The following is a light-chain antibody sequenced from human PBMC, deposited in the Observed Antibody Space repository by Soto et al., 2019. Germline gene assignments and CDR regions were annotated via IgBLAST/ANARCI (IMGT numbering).Light chain of an antibody. CDR1: SSNIGAGYD. CDR2: GNS. CDR3: QSYDSSLSGLL. Sequence: QSVLTQPPSVSGAPGQRVTISCTGSSSNIGAGYDVHWYQQLPGTAPKLLIYGNSNRPSGVPDRFSGSKSGTSASLAITGLQAEDEADYYCQSYDSSLSGLLFGGATNLTVL. J-gene: IGLJ2*01. V-gene: IGLV1-40*01.